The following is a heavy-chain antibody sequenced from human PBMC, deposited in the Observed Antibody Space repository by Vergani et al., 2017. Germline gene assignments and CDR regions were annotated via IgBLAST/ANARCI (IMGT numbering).Heavy chain of an antibody. Sequence: QVQLQESGPGLVRPSETLSLTCSVSGTSVSSGTHYWNWIRQPADKTLEWIGRIYTSGSTDYNPTLRSRITLSLVRSTNQVSLKVSSVTAADTAVYYCAGDYYGSGGTGLSRGVNWFDPWGQGTLLTVSS. CDR1: GTSVSSGTHY. D-gene: IGHD3-10*01. CDR3: AGDYYGSGGTGLSRGVNWFDP. CDR2: IYTSGST. J-gene: IGHJ5*02. V-gene: IGHV4-61*02.